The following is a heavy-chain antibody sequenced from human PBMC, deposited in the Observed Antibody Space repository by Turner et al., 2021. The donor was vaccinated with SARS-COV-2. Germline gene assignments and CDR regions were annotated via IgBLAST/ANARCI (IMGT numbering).Heavy chain of an antibody. CDR1: GITFSSHG. Sequence: QVQLVESGGGVVQPGRSLRLSCAASGITFSSHGMHWVRQAPGKGLEWVAVIWNDGSYKYYADSVKGRFTISRDYSKNTLYLQMNSLRAEDTAVYYCARDDHGGSLSAFDSWGQGTLVTVSS. J-gene: IGHJ4*02. V-gene: IGHV3-33*01. CDR3: ARDDHGGSLSAFDS. D-gene: IGHD2-15*01. CDR2: IWNDGSYK.